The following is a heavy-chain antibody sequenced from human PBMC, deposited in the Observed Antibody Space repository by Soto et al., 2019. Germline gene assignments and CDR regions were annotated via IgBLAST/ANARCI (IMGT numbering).Heavy chain of an antibody. V-gene: IGHV3-21*01. D-gene: IGHD5-18*01. CDR3: ARDMNVDTAMDDAFDI. CDR1: GFTFSSYS. J-gene: IGHJ3*02. CDR2: ISSSSSYI. Sequence: GGSLRLSCAASGFTFSSYSMNWVRQAPGKGLEWVSSISSSSSYIYYADSVKGRFTISRDNAKNSLYLQMNSLRAEDTAVYYCARDMNVDTAMDDAFDIWGQGTMLTVSS.